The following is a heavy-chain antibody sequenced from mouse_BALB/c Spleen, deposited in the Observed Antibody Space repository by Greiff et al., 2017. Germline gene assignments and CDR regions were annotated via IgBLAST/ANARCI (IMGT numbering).Heavy chain of an antibody. CDR3: ARGDYYGSSLSQFAY. J-gene: IGHJ3*01. V-gene: IGHV1S56*01. D-gene: IGHD1-1*01. CDR1: GYTFTSYY. CDR2: IYPGNVNT. Sequence: VQLQESGPELVKPGASVRISCKASGYTFTSYYIHWVKQRPGQGLEWIGWIYPGNVNTKYNEKFKGKATLTADKSSSTAYMQLSSLTSEDSAVYFCARGDYYGSSLSQFAYWGQGTLVTVSA.